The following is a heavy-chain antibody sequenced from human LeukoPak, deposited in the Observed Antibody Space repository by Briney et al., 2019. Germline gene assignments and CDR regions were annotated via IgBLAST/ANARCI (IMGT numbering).Heavy chain of an antibody. CDR3: ARVRATFSPHFDN. J-gene: IGHJ4*02. D-gene: IGHD5-12*01. CDR2: INSDGIIT. V-gene: IGHV3-74*01. Sequence: GGALRLSCAASGFTFSGYLMHWVRQAPGKGLMWVSRINSDGIITNSADSVKGRFTISRDNVKNTLYLQMKSLRDEDTAVYYCARVRATFSPHFDNWGQGTLVTVSS. CDR1: GFTFSGYL.